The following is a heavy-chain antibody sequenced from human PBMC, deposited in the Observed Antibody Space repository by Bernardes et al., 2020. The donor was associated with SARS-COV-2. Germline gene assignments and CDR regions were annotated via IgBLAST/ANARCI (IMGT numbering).Heavy chain of an antibody. CDR3: ARDPGLFFTGSFDS. Sequence: LSRTCTVSGGSIPSSYWSWIRQPPGKGLEWIGYVYHIGSTSYNPSLKSRVTISRDTSNTQFSLKLKSVTAADTALYFCARDPGLFFTGSFDSWGQGTLVTVSS. V-gene: IGHV4-59*01. J-gene: IGHJ4*02. CDR2: VYHIGST. CDR1: GGSIPSSY.